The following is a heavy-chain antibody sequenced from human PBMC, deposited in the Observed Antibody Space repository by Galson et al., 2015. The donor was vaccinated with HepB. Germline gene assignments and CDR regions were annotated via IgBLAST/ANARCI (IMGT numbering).Heavy chain of an antibody. CDR3: ARDVDSSGYNDAFDI. V-gene: IGHV1-2*02. CDR2: INPNSGGT. J-gene: IGHJ3*02. CDR1: GYTFTGYY. D-gene: IGHD3-22*01. Sequence: SVKVSCKASGYTFTGYYMHWVRQAPGQGLEWMGWINPNSGGTNYAQKFQGRVTMTRDTSTSTVYMELSSLRSEDTAVYYCARDVDSSGYNDAFDIWGQGTMVTVSS.